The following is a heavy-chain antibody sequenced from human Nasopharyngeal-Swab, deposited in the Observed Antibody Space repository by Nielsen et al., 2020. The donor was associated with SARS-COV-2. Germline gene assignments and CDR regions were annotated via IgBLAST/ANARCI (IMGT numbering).Heavy chain of an antibody. CDR3: ARYWGSGYIPFDS. V-gene: IGHV3-74*01. J-gene: IGHJ4*02. Sequence: GESLKISCAASGFTLSRHWMHWVRQAPGKGLVWVSRISEDGTRTSYVDSVKGRFTVSRDDVKNVLFLQMNSLRAEDTAVYYCARYWGSGYIPFDSWGQGTLVTVSS. CDR2: ISEDGTRT. D-gene: IGHD5-12*01. CDR1: GFTLSRHW.